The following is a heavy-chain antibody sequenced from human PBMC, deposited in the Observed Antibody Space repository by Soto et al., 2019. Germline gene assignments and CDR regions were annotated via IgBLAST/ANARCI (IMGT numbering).Heavy chain of an antibody. CDR2: MYYNGNI. CDR1: GGSISNYY. CDR3: ASGGNWFDL. V-gene: IGHV4-59*01. D-gene: IGHD3-16*01. Sequence: SKTLSLTCNVSGGSISNYYWTWVRQSPEKGLEWIGYMYYNGNINYNPSLKSRVTISIDTSKNQFSLTLKSVTAADTAVYYCASGGNWFDLWGQGVLVTVSS. J-gene: IGHJ5*02.